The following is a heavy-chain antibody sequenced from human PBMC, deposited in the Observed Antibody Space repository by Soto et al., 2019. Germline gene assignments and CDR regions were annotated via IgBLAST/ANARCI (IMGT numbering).Heavy chain of an antibody. CDR1: SGSIDNVYW. CDR2: TSHSGGT. CDR3: ARAGFIGNWFDP. D-gene: IGHD3-10*01. J-gene: IGHJ5*02. Sequence: SETLSLTCAVSSGSIDNVYWWSWVRQPPGKGLEWIGDTSHSGGTNYNPSLKSRVTISVDKSKNQFSLKLSSVTAADTAVYYCARAGFIGNWFDPWGQGTLVTVS. V-gene: IGHV4-4*02.